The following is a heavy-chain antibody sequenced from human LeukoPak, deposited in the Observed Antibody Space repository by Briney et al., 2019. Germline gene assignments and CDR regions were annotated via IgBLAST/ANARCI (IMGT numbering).Heavy chain of an antibody. CDR2: ISSTGSYT. J-gene: IGHJ4*02. CDR3: ARKLGGSQCGGDCFFDH. Sequence: GGSLRLSCEASGFTLSVYYMSGFRQAPGKGLEWIGYISSTGSYTTYADSVRGRFTISRDNAKSLLFLQMNNLRAEDTAVYYCARKLGGSQCGGDCFFDHWGQGTLVAVSS. CDR1: GFTLSVYY. D-gene: IGHD2-21*02. V-gene: IGHV3-11*03.